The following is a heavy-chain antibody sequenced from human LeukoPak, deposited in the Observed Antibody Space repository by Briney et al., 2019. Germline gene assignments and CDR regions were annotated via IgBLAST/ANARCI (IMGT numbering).Heavy chain of an antibody. CDR2: TYYRSKWYN. CDR1: GDSVSSNSAA. J-gene: IGHJ5*02. Sequence: SQTLSLTFAISGDSVSSNSAAWNWLRQSPSRGLDWLGRTYYRSKWYNDYAVSVKIRITINPDTSKNQFSLQLNSVTPEDTAVYYCARSYSGSDNWFDPWGQGTLVTVSS. CDR3: ARSYSGSDNWFDP. V-gene: IGHV6-1*01. D-gene: IGHD1-26*01.